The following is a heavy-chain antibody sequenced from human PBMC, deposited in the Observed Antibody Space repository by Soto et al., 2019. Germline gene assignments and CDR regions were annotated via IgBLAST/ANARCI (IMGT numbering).Heavy chain of an antibody. CDR1: GFTFSSYA. CDR3: ANNRPGQWLLYY. CDR2: ISGSGGST. Sequence: GGSLRLSCAASGFTFSSYAMSWVRQAPGKGLEWVSAISGSGGSTYYADSVKGRFTISRDNSKNTLSLQMNSLRAEDTAVYYCANNRPGQWLLYYWGQGTLVTVSS. V-gene: IGHV3-23*01. J-gene: IGHJ4*02. D-gene: IGHD3-3*01.